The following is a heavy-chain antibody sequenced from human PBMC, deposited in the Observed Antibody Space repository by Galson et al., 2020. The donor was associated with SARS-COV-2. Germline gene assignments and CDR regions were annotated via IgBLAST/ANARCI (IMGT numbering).Heavy chain of an antibody. D-gene: IGHD2-2*01. Sequence: ASVQVSCQVSGYTLTELSMHWVRQAPGKGLEWMGGFDPEDGETIYAQKFQGRVTMTEDTYTDTAYIELSSLRSEDTAVYYCATGPGGVPAARRGWFDPWGQGTLVIVSS. CDR2: FDPEDGET. CDR3: ATGPGGVPAARRGWFDP. J-gene: IGHJ5*02. V-gene: IGHV1-24*01. CDR1: GYTLTELS.